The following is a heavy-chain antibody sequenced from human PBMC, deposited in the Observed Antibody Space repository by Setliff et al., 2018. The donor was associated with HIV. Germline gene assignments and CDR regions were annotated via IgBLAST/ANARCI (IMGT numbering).Heavy chain of an antibody. Sequence: SETLSLTCTVSGGSINSTSYYWGWICQPPGNGLEWIGSIYHTGSTYYKPSLKSRVTISVDTSKNQFSLKLSSVTAADTAVYYCARGRRSALAAAGTLFDYWGQGTLVTVSS. D-gene: IGHD6-13*01. CDR2: IYHTGST. V-gene: IGHV4-39*01. CDR1: GGSINSTSYY. J-gene: IGHJ4*02. CDR3: ARGRRSALAAAGTLFDY.